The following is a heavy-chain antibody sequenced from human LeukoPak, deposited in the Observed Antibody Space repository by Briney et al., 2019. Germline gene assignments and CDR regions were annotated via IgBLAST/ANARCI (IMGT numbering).Heavy chain of an antibody. V-gene: IGHV4-31*03. CDR2: IYYSGTT. CDR1: GGSISSGGYY. Sequence: PSETLSLTCTVSGGSISSGGYYWTWIRQYPGKGLEWIGYIYYSGTTYYNPSLQSRVTISGDTSKNQFSLKLSSVTAADTAVYYCARTAGWSYGFDYWGQGPWSPSPQ. D-gene: IGHD3-16*01. J-gene: IGHJ4*02. CDR3: ARTAGWSYGFDY.